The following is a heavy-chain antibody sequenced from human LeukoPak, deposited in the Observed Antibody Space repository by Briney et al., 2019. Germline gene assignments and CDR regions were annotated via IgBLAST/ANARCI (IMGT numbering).Heavy chain of an antibody. CDR2: ISHDGNNK. J-gene: IGHJ3*02. CDR1: GFPFSDYG. Sequence: GGSLRLSCAASGFPFSDYGMYWVRQAPGKGLEWLAVISHDGNNKYYADSVKGRFTISRDNSKNTLYLQMNSLRAEDTAVYYCARDRWDTAMVSYAFDIWGQGTMVTVSS. CDR3: ARDRWDTAMVSYAFDI. V-gene: IGHV3-30*03. D-gene: IGHD5-18*01.